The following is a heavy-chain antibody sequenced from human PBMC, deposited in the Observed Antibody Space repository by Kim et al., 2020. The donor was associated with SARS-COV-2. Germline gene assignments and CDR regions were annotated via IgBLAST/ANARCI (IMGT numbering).Heavy chain of an antibody. V-gene: IGHV3-20*01. D-gene: IGHD4-17*01. CDR3: ARDLGQDYGHAFDI. J-gene: IGHJ3*02. CDR2: INWNGGST. Sequence: GGSLRLSCAASGFTFDDYGMSWVRQAPGKGLEWVSGINWNGGSTGYADSVKGRFTISRDNAKNSLYLQMNSLRAEDTALYHCARDLGQDYGHAFDIWGQGTMVTVSS. CDR1: GFTFDDYG.